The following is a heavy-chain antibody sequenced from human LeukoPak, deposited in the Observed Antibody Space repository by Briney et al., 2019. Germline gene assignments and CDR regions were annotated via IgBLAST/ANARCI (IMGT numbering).Heavy chain of an antibody. V-gene: IGHV3-33*01. J-gene: IGHJ6*02. CDR2: IWYDGSNK. CDR3: ARDALLAAAGTGDYYYGMDV. D-gene: IGHD6-13*01. Sequence: GGSLRLSCAASGFTFGSYGMHWVRQAPGKGLEWVAVIWYDGSNKYYADSVKGRFTISRDNSKNTLYLQMNSLRAEDTAVYYCARDALLAAAGTGDYYYGMDVWGQGTTVTVSS. CDR1: GFTFGSYG.